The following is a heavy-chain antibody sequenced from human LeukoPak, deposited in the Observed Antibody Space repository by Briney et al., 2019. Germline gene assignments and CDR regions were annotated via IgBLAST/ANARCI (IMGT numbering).Heavy chain of an antibody. CDR1: GGSCDDYY. CDR2: IHPHGMF. J-gene: IGHJ4*02. V-gene: IGHV4-34*01. Sequence: SGTPSLTCAVYGGSCDDYYCSWIRQPPGKGLEWIGEIHPHGMFYYNSSLMSRVTISIDTSKTQFSLRLTSVTATDTAFYYCARGRDRSKAGDHWGQGSLVTVSS. D-gene: IGHD5-24*01. CDR3: ARGRDRSKAGDH.